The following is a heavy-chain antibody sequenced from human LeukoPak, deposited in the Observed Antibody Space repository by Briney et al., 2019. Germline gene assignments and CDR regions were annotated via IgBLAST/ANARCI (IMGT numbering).Heavy chain of an antibody. V-gene: IGHV3-48*03. CDR2: ITASSTTI. CDR1: GFSFSNYE. CDR3: AKGPGARGHFNWFDP. J-gene: IGHJ5*02. D-gene: IGHD5-12*01. Sequence: PGGSLRLSCAASGFSFSNYEMNWVRQAPGKGLEWISYITASSTTIYYVDSVKGRFTISRDNAKNSLYLQMNGLRGEDTAVYYCAKGPGARGHFNWFDPWGQGTLVTVSS.